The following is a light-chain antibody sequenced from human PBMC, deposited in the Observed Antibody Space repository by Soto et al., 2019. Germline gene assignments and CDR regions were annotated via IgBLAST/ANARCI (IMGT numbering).Light chain of an antibody. CDR3: QSYDSGPIVI. Sequence: QAVVTQPPSVSGAPGQRVTISCTGSSSNIGADFDVHWYQQLPGTAPKLLIYGNVYRPSGVPDRFSGSKSDTSASLAITGLQAEDEADYYCQSYDSGPIVIFGGGTKVTVL. CDR2: GNV. CDR1: SSNIGADFD. V-gene: IGLV1-40*01. J-gene: IGLJ2*01.